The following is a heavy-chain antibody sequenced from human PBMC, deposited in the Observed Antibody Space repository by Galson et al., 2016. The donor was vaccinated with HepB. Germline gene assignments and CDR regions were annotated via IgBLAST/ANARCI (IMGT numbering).Heavy chain of an antibody. V-gene: IGHV3-23*01. J-gene: IGHJ6*02. D-gene: IGHD2-15*01. CDR1: GFSFSSYA. CDR2: ISGTSASI. Sequence: SLRLSCAVSGFSFSSYAMNWVRQAPGKGLEWVSVISGTSASIFYGDSVKGRFTISRDNSKNTLYLPMNRLRAEDTAVYYCAKGGTPDDQTVNYAMDVWGQGTTVTVSS. CDR3: AKGGTPDDQTVNYAMDV.